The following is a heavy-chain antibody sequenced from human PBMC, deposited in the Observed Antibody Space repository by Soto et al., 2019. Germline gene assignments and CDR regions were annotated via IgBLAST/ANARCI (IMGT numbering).Heavy chain of an antibody. CDR2: MNPNSGNT. D-gene: IGHD6-19*01. J-gene: IGHJ4*02. Sequence: QVQLVQSGAEVKKPGASVKVSCKASGYTFTSYDINWVRQATGQGLEWMGWMNPNSGNTGYAQKFPGRGTMTRNTAISTAYMELSSLRSEDTAVYYCARVSARVAVPDYWGQGTLVTVSS. CDR1: GYTFTSYD. V-gene: IGHV1-8*01. CDR3: ARVSARVAVPDY.